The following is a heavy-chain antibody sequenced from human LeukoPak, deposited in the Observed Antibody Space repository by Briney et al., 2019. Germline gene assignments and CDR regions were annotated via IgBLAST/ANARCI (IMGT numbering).Heavy chain of an antibody. Sequence: GGSLRLSCAASGFTFNNAWMSWVRQGPGKGLEWVGRIKTKSEGGTTDYAAPVKGRFIISRDDSKNTLFLQMNSLKTEDTAVYYCTAQYSGYVEALDIWGQGTMVTVSS. V-gene: IGHV3-15*01. D-gene: IGHD5-12*01. CDR3: TAQYSGYVEALDI. CDR2: IKTKSEGGTT. J-gene: IGHJ3*02. CDR1: GFTFNNAW.